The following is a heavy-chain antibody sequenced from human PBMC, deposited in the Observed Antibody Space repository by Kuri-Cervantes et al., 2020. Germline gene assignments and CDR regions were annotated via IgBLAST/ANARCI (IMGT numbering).Heavy chain of an antibody. D-gene: IGHD3-16*01. J-gene: IGHJ3*02. Sequence: GESLKISCAASGFGIINYYMSWVRQAPGKGLEWVAYSSSSGDIIYFADSVRGRFTISRDNTKNSLYLQMDTLRAEDTATYYCVRAFSLGAFDDTFDIWGQGTMVTVSS. V-gene: IGHV3-11*01. CDR3: VRAFSLGAFDDTFDI. CDR2: SSSSGDII. CDR1: GFGIINYY.